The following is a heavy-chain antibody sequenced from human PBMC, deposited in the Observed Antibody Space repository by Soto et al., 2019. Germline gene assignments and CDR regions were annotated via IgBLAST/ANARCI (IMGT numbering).Heavy chain of an antibody. CDR3: ARLLAVAGTNY. J-gene: IGHJ4*02. D-gene: IGHD6-19*01. CDR2: INTDGSSR. V-gene: IGHV3-74*01. Sequence: EVQLVESGGGLVQPGGSLRLSCAASGFTFSSYWMHWVRQAPGKGLVWVARINTDGSSRSYADSVRDRFTISRDNAKTTLYLQMNSLRVEDTAVYYCARLLAVAGTNYWGQGTLVTVAS. CDR1: GFTFSSYW.